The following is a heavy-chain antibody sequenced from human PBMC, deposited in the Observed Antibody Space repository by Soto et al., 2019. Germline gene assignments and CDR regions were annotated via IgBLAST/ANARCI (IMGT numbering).Heavy chain of an antibody. CDR1: GGSISSSSYY. J-gene: IGHJ4*02. D-gene: IGHD4-4*01. CDR3: ARNGVTHSIDY. CDR2: IYYSGST. Sequence: SETLSLTCTVSGGSISSSSYYWGWIRQPPGKGLEWIGSIYYSGSTYYNPSLKSRVTISVDTSKNQFSLKLSSVTAADTAVYYCARNGVTHSIDYWGQGTLFTVSS. V-gene: IGHV4-39*01.